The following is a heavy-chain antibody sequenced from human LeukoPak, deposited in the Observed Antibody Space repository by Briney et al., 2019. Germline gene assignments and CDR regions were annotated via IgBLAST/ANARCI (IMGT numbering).Heavy chain of an antibody. J-gene: IGHJ4*02. CDR1: GYSISSGYY. V-gene: IGHV4-38-2*01. CDR3: ARSPMYYDILTGYFVY. D-gene: IGHD3-9*01. Sequence: SETLSLTCAVSGYSISSGYYWGWIRQPPGKGLEWIGSIYHSGSTYYSPSLKSRVTISVDTSKNQFSLKLSSVTAADTAVYYCARSPMYYDILTGYFVYWGQGTLVTVSS. CDR2: IYHSGST.